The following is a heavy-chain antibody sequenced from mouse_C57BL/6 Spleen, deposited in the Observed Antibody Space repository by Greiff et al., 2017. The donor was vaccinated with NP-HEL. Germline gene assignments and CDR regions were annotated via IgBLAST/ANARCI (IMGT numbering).Heavy chain of an antibody. J-gene: IGHJ2*01. CDR2: INPSTGGT. Sequence: EVKLQQSGPELVKPGASVKISCKASGYSFTGYYMNWVKQSPEKSLEWIGEINPSTGGTTYNQKFKAKATLTVDKSSSTAYMQLKSLTSEDSAVYYCARGNYYYGSSYNFDYWGQGTTLTVSS. D-gene: IGHD1-1*01. CDR3: ARGNYYYGSSYNFDY. V-gene: IGHV1-42*01. CDR1: GYSFTGYY.